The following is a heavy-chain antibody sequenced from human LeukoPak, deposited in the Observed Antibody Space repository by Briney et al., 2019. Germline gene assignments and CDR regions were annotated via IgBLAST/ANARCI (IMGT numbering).Heavy chain of an antibody. CDR1: GFTFSSYA. D-gene: IGHD4-23*01. CDR3: AKDLRWLYYFDY. Sequence: PGGSLGLSCAASGFTFSSYAMSWVRQAPGKGLEWVSAISGSGGSTYYADSVKGRFTISRDNSKNTLYLQMNSLRAEDTAVYYCAKDLRWLYYFDYWGQGTLVTVSS. V-gene: IGHV3-23*01. CDR2: ISGSGGST. J-gene: IGHJ4*02.